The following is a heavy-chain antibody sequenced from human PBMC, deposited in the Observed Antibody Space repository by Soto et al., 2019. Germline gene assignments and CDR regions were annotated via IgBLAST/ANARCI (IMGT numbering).Heavy chain of an antibody. J-gene: IGHJ4*01. CDR2: ISDSGST. CDR1: GASVTSFY. V-gene: IGHV4-59*08. Sequence: QVQLQESGPGLVKPSETLSLTCTVSGASVTSFYWSWIRQAPGKGLEWIGYISDSGSTNYSPSLGSRVTISVDTSKNQFSLRLTSVTAADTAVYYCARRNGIDFWGHGTLVTVSS. D-gene: IGHD2-8*01. CDR3: ARRNGIDF.